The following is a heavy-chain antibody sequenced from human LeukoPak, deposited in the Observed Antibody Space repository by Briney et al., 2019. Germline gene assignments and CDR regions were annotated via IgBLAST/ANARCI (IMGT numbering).Heavy chain of an antibody. J-gene: IGHJ4*02. CDR3: ARGRSGNLGYYFDY. Sequence: GGSLRLSCAASGFTFSIYSVNWVRQAPGKGLEWVSYISDSSNTIYYADSVKGRFTISRDNAKNSLYLQMNSLRAEDTAVYYCARGRSGNLGYYFDYWGQGTLVTVSS. CDR2: ISDSSNTI. V-gene: IGHV3-48*04. D-gene: IGHD3-10*01. CDR1: GFTFSIYS.